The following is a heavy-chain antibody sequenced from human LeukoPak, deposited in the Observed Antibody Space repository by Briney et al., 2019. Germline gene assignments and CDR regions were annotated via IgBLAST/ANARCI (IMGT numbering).Heavy chain of an antibody. CDR3: AIVATVTANFNY. V-gene: IGHV3-23*01. CDR1: GFTFSSYA. D-gene: IGHD5-24*01. Sequence: AGGSLRLSCTASGFTFSSYAMNWVRQAPGKGLEWVSAIDNSGAVTYYADSVKGRFTISRDNSKNTLYLQMNSLRVEDTAIYYCAIVATVTANFNYWGQGTLLTVSS. J-gene: IGHJ4*02. CDR2: IDNSGAVT.